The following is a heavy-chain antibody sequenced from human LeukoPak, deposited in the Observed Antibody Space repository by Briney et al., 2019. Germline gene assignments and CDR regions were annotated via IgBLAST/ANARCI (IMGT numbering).Heavy chain of an antibody. CDR3: ARGFRNGPFDC. D-gene: IGHD2-8*01. V-gene: IGHV3-20*04. J-gene: IGHJ4*02. CDR1: GCTFDDYG. Sequence: GGSLRLSCEASGCTFDDYGMSWVRQPPGKGLEWVSCINRNGGSTDYADSVKGRFNISRDNAKNSHFLKMNSLRVEDTALYYCARGFRNGPFDCWGQGTMVTVSS. CDR2: INRNGGST.